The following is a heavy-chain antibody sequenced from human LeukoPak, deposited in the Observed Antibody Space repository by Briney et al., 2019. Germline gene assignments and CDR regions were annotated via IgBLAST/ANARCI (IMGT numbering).Heavy chain of an antibody. CDR3: ARDTDYYGGIPYWCFDL. J-gene: IGHJ2*01. Sequence: GSLRLSCADSGFTFSSYSMNWVRQAPGKGLEWVSYISSSSTIYYADSVKGRFTISRDNAKNSLYLQMNSLRAEDTAVYYCARDTDYYGGIPYWCFDLWGRGTLVTVSS. V-gene: IGHV3-48*01. D-gene: IGHD4-23*01. CDR2: ISSSSTI. CDR1: GFTFSSYS.